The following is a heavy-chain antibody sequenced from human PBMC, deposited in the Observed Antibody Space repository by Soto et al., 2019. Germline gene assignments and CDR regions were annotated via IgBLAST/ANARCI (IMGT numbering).Heavy chain of an antibody. CDR1: GYRLSNYY. CDR2: VNPSDGRA. CDR3: ARADLIVAGDAFDS. V-gene: IGHV1-46*01. Sequence: QVDLVQSGAEVKKPGASVKMSCKSSGYRLSNYYMHWVRQAPGQGLEWMGIVNPSDGRANYARKCQGRVTMTRDTSTTTLYMEVTSLRSDDTAIYYCARADLIVAGDAFDSWGQGPLVTVSS. J-gene: IGHJ4*02. D-gene: IGHD5-12*01.